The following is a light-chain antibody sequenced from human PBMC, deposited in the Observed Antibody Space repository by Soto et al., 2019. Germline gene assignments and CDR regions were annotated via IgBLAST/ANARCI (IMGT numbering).Light chain of an antibody. Sequence: QLVLTQSPSTSASLGASVKLTCTLSSGHSSYAIAWHQQQPEKGPRYLMKLNSDGSHSKGDGIPDRFSGSSSGAERYLTISSIQSEDEADYYCQTWGTGIVVFGGGTELTVL. CDR2: LNSDGSH. CDR3: QTWGTGIVV. V-gene: IGLV4-69*01. J-gene: IGLJ2*01. CDR1: SGHSSYA.